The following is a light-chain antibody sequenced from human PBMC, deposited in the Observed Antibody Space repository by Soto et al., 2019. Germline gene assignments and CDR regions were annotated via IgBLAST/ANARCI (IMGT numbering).Light chain of an antibody. CDR2: GAS. CDR3: QQYNNWPLT. J-gene: IGKJ4*01. CDR1: QSVTNN. Sequence: EVVMTQSPATLSVSPGERATLSCRASQSVTNNYLAWYQQKPGQAPRLLIHGASTGATGIPARFSGSGSGTEFTLTISSLQSEDFAVYYCQQYNNWPLTFGGGTKVEIK. V-gene: IGKV3-15*01.